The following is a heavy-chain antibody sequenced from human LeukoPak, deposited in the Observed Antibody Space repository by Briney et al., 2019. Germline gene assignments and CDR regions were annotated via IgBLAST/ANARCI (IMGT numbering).Heavy chain of an antibody. D-gene: IGHD6-6*01. CDR2: INPSGGST. CDR3: AFIAARHPFDY. Sequence: QAXGXGLXWMGIINPSGGSTSYAQKFQGRVTMTRDTSTSTVYMELSSLRSEDTAVYYCAFIAARHPFDYWGQGTLVTVSS. V-gene: IGHV1-46*03. J-gene: IGHJ4*02.